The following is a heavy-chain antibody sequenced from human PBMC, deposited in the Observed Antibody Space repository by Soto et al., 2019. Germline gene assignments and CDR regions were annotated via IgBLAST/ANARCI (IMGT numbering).Heavy chain of an antibody. D-gene: IGHD3-22*01. J-gene: IGHJ4*02. Sequence: ETLSLTCTVSGGSITSYYSSWIRQPPGKGLEWIGYIYFRGTTNYNPSLKSRVTMSADTSKNQFSLKLNSVTAADTAVYYCARMNYYDTSGYPFDYWGQGMMVTSPQ. CDR2: IYFRGTT. CDR3: ARMNYYDTSGYPFDY. CDR1: GGSITSYY. V-gene: IGHV4-59*01.